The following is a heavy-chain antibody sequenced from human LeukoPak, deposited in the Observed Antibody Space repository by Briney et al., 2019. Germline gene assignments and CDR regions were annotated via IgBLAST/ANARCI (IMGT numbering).Heavy chain of an antibody. CDR2: IRYDGSNK. CDR3: AKETPYSGSYFDY. Sequence: GGSLRLSCAASGFTFSSYGMHWVRQAPGKGLEWVAFIRYDGSNKYYADSVKGRFTISRDNSKNTLYLQMNSQRAEDTAVYYCAKETPYSGSYFDYWGQGNLVTVSS. V-gene: IGHV3-30*02. D-gene: IGHD1-26*01. J-gene: IGHJ4*02. CDR1: GFTFSSYG.